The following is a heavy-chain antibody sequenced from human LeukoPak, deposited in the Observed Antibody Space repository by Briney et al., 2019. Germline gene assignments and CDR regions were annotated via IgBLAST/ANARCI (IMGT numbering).Heavy chain of an antibody. J-gene: IGHJ4*02. V-gene: IGHV3-30*02. CDR3: ARGVRGLHHFDY. D-gene: IGHD4-17*01. CDR1: GFTFSSYG. Sequence: GGSLRLSCAASGFTFSSYGMHWVRQAPGKGLEWVAFIRYDGSNKYYADSVKGRFTISRDNSKNTLYLQMNSLRAEDTAVYYCARGVRGLHHFDYWGQGTLVTVSS. CDR2: IRYDGSNK.